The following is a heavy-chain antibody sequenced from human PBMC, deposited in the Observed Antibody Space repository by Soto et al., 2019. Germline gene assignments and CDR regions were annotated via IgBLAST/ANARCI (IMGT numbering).Heavy chain of an antibody. V-gene: IGHV3-23*01. CDR2: ISGSGGTT. CDR1: GFTFSSFA. Sequence: EVQLLESGGGLVQPGGSLRLSCAASGFTFSSFAMSWVRQAPGKGLEWVSTISGSGGTTYYADSVKGRFTISKDNSKKPLSLQMNGLRAEDTAVYYCAKSLSGTNYAMDVWGQGTTVTVSS. CDR3: AKSLSGTNYAMDV. D-gene: IGHD1-7*01. J-gene: IGHJ6*02.